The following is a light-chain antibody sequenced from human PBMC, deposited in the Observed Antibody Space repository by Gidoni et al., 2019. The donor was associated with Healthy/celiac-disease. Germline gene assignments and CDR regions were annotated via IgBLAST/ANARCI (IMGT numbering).Light chain of an antibody. CDR1: QSVSSY. V-gene: IGKV3-11*01. CDR2: DAS. J-gene: IGKJ2*01. CDR3: QQRSNWLYT. Sequence: EIVLPQSPATLSLSPGERATLSCSASQSVSSYLAWYQQKPGQAPRLLIYDASNRATGIPARFSGSGSGTDFTLTISSLEPEDVAVYYCQQRSNWLYTFGQGTKLEIK.